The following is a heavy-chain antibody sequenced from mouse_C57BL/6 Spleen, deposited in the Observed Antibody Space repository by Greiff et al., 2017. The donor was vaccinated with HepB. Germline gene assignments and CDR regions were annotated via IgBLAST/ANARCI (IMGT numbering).Heavy chain of an antibody. Sequence: QVQLQQPGAELVKPGASVKLSCKASGYTFTSYWMHWVKQRPGRGLEWIGRIDPNSGGTKYNEKFKSKATLTVDNPSSTVYMQLSSLTSEDSAVYYCASRDYYGSSYCGDFYVWGTGPTVTVSS. V-gene: IGHV1-72*01. CDR3: ASRDYYGSSYCGDFYV. CDR1: GYTFTSYW. CDR2: IDPNSGGT. J-gene: IGHJ1*03. D-gene: IGHD1-1*01.